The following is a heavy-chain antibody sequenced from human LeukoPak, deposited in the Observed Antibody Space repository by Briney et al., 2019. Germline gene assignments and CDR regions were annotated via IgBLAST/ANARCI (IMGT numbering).Heavy chain of an antibody. CDR2: IKSKTDGGTT. V-gene: IGHV3-15*01. Sequence: GGSLRLSCAASGFTFSNAWMSWVRQAPGKWLEWVGRIKSKTDGGTTDYAAPVKGRFTISRDDSKNTLYLQMNSLKTEDTAVYYCTTDSSGYFYDAFDIWGQGTMVTVSS. D-gene: IGHD3-22*01. J-gene: IGHJ3*02. CDR3: TTDSSGYFYDAFDI. CDR1: GFTFSNAW.